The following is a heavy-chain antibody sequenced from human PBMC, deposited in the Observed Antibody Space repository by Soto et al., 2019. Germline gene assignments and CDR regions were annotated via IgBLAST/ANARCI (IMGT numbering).Heavy chain of an antibody. V-gene: IGHV4-34*01. CDR2: INHRGGA. Sequence: SETLSLPCAAHNGSFTDYFWTWIRQSPGRGLDWIGEINHRGGATYNPSLRSRVHISTATSKTHFSLSLRSLPAADTAVYYCVARGRTYDFLSGTHPFAPWGHGTLVTVSS. CDR1: NGSFTDYF. D-gene: IGHD3-3*01. CDR3: VARGRTYDFLSGTHPFAP. J-gene: IGHJ5*02.